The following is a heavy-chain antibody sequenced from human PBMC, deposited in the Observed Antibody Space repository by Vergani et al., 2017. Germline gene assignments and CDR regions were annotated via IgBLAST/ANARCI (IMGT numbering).Heavy chain of an antibody. J-gene: IGHJ5*02. CDR1: GYSITSGYY. D-gene: IGHD3-10*01. Sequence: QVQLLESGPGLLKPSETLSLTCPVSGYSITSGYYWGWIRQPPGRGLEWIGSIYHTGSAYYNPSLKSRVTVSVDTSMNQVFLKLNSVTAADTAVYYCVRTVALWFGGTKDEGWFDPWGQGTLVTVTS. CDR2: IYHTGSA. CDR3: VRTVALWFGGTKDEGWFDP. V-gene: IGHV4-38-2*01.